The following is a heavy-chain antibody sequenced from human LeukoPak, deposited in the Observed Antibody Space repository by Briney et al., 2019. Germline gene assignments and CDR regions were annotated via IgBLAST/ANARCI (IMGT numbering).Heavy chain of an antibody. Sequence: ASVKVSCKVSGYTLTELSMHWVRRAPGKGLEWMGGFDPEDGETIYAQKFQGRVTMTEDTSTDTAYMELSSLRSEDTAVYYCATFGSGSRHSFDYWGQGTLVTVSS. CDR1: GYTLTELS. CDR3: ATFGSGSRHSFDY. CDR2: FDPEDGET. V-gene: IGHV1-24*01. J-gene: IGHJ4*02. D-gene: IGHD3-10*01.